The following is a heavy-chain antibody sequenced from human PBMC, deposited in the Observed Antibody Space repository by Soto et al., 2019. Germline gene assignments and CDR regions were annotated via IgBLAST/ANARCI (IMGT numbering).Heavy chain of an antibody. J-gene: IGHJ5*02. D-gene: IGHD6-13*01. Sequence: GTLRLSCAASGFTFSDYSMNWLRQAPGKGLKNISSIGNNPNYIYYADSVKGRFTISRDNAKNSLYLQMNSLRAEDTAVYYFASAKSSSWYGWFDPWGQRTPVTVSS. CDR1: GFTFSDYS. CDR2: IGNNPNYI. V-gene: IGHV3-21*06. CDR3: ASAKSSSWYGWFDP.